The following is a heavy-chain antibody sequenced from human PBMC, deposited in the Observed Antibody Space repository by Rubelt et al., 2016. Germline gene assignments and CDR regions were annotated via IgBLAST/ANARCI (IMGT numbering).Heavy chain of an antibody. CDR2: INHSGST. D-gene: IGHD2-2*01. Sequence: QVQLQQWGAGLLKPSETLSLTCAVYGGSFSGYYWSWIRQPPGKGLEWIGEINHSGSTNYNPSLKSRGTISVDTSKHQSCLKLSAVTAADTAVYYCASVQVVPAAIGDDAFDIWGQGTMVTVSS. V-gene: IGHV4-34*01. J-gene: IGHJ3*02. CDR3: ASVQVVPAAIGDDAFDI. CDR1: GGSFSGYY.